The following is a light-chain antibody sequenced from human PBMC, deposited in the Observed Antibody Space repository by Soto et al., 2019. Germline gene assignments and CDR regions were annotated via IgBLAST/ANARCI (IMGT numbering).Light chain of an antibody. J-gene: IGKJ1*01. CDR1: QSISTW. V-gene: IGKV1-5*03. Sequence: DIQMSQSPSTLSASVGDRVTITCRASQSISTWLAWYQQKTGKAPKLLIYKASTLENEVPSRFSGSGSGTEFTLTISSLRPEDFATYYCQHYNDYSRTFGQGTKVEIK. CDR2: KAS. CDR3: QHYNDYSRT.